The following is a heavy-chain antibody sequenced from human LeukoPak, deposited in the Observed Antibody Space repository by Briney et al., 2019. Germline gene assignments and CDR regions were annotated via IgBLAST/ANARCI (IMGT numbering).Heavy chain of an antibody. J-gene: IGHJ4*02. D-gene: IGHD2-2*01. CDR2: ISAYNGNT. Sequence: ASVKVSCKASGYTFTSYGISWVRQAPGQGLEWMGWISAYNGNTNYAQKLQGRVTMTTDTSTRTAYMELRSLRSDDTAVYYCAIAYCSSTSCYGVDYWGQGTLVTVSS. CDR1: GYTFTSYG. V-gene: IGHV1-18*01. CDR3: AIAYCSSTSCYGVDY.